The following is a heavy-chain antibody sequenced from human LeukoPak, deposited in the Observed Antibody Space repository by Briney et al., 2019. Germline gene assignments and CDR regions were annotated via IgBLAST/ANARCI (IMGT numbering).Heavy chain of an antibody. CDR1: GFTFSDYY. J-gene: IGHJ6*03. D-gene: IGHD3-22*01. CDR2: IKQDGSEK. V-gene: IGHV3-7*01. Sequence: GGSLRLSCAASGFTFSDYYMSWIRQAPGKGLEWVANIKQDGSEKYYVDSVKGRFTISRDNAKNSLYLQMNSLRAEDTAVYYCARDLSDSSGYRNFYYYMDVWGKGTTVTISS. CDR3: ARDLSDSSGYRNFYYYMDV.